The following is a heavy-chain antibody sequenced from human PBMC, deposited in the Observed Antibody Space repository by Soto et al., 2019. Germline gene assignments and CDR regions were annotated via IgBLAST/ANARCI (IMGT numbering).Heavy chain of an antibody. Sequence: PSQTLSLTCTVSGGSISTGDYYWSWLRQPAGKGWEWIGYIYYSRSTYYNPSLKSRVTISVDTSKNQFSLKLSSVTAADTAVYYCARGGGNSPYYYYGMDVWGQETTVTVAS. D-gene: IGHD2-21*02. CDR1: GGSISTGDYY. CDR3: ARGGGNSPYYYYGMDV. V-gene: IGHV4-30-4*01. CDR2: IYYSRST. J-gene: IGHJ6*02.